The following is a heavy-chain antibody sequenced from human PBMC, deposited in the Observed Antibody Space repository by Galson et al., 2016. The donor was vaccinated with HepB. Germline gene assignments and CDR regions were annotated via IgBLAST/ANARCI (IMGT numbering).Heavy chain of an antibody. CDR2: ISSSSSYI. Sequence: LRLSCAASGFTFSSYSMNWVRQAPGKGLEWVSSISSSSSYIYYADSVKGRFTISRDNAKNSLYLQMSSLRAEDTAVYYCARGDIVGAMFDYWGQGTLVTVSS. CDR1: GFTFSSYS. D-gene: IGHD1-26*01. V-gene: IGHV3-21*01. J-gene: IGHJ4*02. CDR3: ARGDIVGAMFDY.